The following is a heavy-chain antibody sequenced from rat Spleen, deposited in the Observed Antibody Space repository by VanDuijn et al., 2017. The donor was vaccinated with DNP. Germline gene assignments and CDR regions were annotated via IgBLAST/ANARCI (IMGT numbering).Heavy chain of an antibody. D-gene: IGHD1-5*01. J-gene: IGHJ2*01. V-gene: IGHV3-3*01. Sequence: EVQLQESGPGLVKTSQSLSLTCSVTGYSITSSYRWNWIRKFPGNKLEWVGSINSGGTTNYNPSLKSRISITRATSKNQFFLQLSSVTTEDTGTYYCARWNIGTSTLDYWGQGVMVTVSS. CDR3: ARWNIGTSTLDY. CDR1: GYSITSSYR. CDR2: INSGGTT.